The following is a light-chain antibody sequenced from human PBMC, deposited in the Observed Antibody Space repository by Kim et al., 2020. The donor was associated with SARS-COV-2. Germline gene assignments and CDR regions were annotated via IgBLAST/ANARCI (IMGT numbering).Light chain of an antibody. Sequence: GQRVTISCTGSSSNSGAGYDVHWYQQLPGTAPKLLIYTNTKRPSGVPDRFSGSKSGTSASLAITGLQAEDEADYYCQSYDSSLRRVFGGGTKLTVL. CDR1: SSNSGAGYD. J-gene: IGLJ3*02. CDR3: QSYDSSLRRV. V-gene: IGLV1-40*01. CDR2: TNT.